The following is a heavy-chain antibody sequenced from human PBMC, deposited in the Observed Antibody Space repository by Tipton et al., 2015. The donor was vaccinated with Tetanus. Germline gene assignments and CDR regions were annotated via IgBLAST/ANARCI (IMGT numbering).Heavy chain of an antibody. D-gene: IGHD3-16*01. Sequence: TLSLTCTVSGGSISTGGYSWNWIRQHPGKGLEWIGYIYDSGNTLYNPSLKSRATMSIDASKTHFSLKLTSVTAADTAVYYCARNHPPRGDPYGGVHSWGQGTLVTVSS. V-gene: IGHV4-31*03. CDR3: ARNHPPRGDPYGGVHS. CDR1: GGSISTGGYS. CDR2: IYDSGNT. J-gene: IGHJ4*02.